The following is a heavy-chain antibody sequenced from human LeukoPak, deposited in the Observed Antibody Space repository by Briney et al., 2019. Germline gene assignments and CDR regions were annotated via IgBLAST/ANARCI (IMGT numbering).Heavy chain of an antibody. CDR3: ARGYCSGGSCYSVENWFDP. D-gene: IGHD2-15*01. CDR1: GYTFTKYY. V-gene: IGHV1-2*06. CDR2: INPSSGGT. J-gene: IGHJ5*02. Sequence: GASVKVSCKASGYTFTKYYMFWVRQAPGQGLEWMGRINPSSGGTDYAQKFQGRVTMNRDTSISTADMELSRLRSDDTAMYYCARGYCSGGSCYSVENWFDPWGQGTLVTVSS.